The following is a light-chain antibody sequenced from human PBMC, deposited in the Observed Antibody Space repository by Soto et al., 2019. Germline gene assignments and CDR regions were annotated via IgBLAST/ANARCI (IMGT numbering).Light chain of an antibody. CDR3: SSYTRSSTLYVV. Sequence: QSALTQPASVSGSPGQSITISCTGTSSDVGGYNYVSWYQQHPGKAPKLMIYDVSNRPSGVSNRFSGSKSGNTASLTISGLQAEDEAHYYCSSYTRSSTLYVVFAGGTKLTVL. V-gene: IGLV2-14*01. CDR1: SSDVGGYNY. J-gene: IGLJ2*01. CDR2: DVS.